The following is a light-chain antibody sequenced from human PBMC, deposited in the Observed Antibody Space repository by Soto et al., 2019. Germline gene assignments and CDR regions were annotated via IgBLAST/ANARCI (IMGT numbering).Light chain of an antibody. V-gene: IGLV1-47*01. J-gene: IGLJ3*02. Sequence: QPVLTQPPSASGTPGQRVTISCSGSSSNIGSNYVYWYQQLPGTAPKHLIYRDNQRPSGVPDRFSGSKSGTSASLAISGLRSEDEANYYCAAWDDSLSGVVFGGGTKLTVL. CDR1: SSNIGSNY. CDR2: RDN. CDR3: AAWDDSLSGVV.